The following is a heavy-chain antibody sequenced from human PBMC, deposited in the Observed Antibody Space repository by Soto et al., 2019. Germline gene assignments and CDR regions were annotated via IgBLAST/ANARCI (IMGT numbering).Heavy chain of an antibody. J-gene: IGHJ4*02. CDR3: ARVPGRL. CDR1: GFSVSRNY. Sequence: QLVETGGGVIQPGTSLTLSCAASGFSVSRNYMTWVRQAPGKGLGWVSFVYSGGATFYADSVKGRFILSRDDSQNTMYLQMNNLRAEDTAVYYCARVPGRLWGRGTLVTVAS. V-gene: IGHV3-53*02. CDR2: VYSGGAT. D-gene: IGHD3-10*01.